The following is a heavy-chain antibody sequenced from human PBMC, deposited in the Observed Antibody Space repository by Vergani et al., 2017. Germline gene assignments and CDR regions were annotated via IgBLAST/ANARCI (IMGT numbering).Heavy chain of an antibody. CDR2: IHYSENT. CDR1: FDSIRNLY. J-gene: IGHJ6*03. V-gene: IGHV4-59*11. CDR3: ASLLVVPAATYYYYMNV. Sequence: QVQLQESGPGLVKSSETLSLTCSVSFDSIRNLYCNWIRQPPGKGLEWIGSIHYSENTNYNPSLKTRVTISVDTSKSQFSLTLTSVTAADTAVYYCASLLVVPAATYYYYMNVWSKGTTVTVSS. D-gene: IGHD2-2*01.